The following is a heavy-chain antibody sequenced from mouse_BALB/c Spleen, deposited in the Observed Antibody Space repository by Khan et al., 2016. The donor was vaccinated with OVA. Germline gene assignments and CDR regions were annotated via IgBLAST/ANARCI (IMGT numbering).Heavy chain of an antibody. D-gene: IGHD2-2*01. V-gene: IGHV1-61*01. CDR3: ARREKFGYDPSWFAY. J-gene: IGHJ3*01. CDR1: GYTFTSYW. Sequence: QVQLQQSGAELVRPGASVKLSCKASGYTFTSYWMNWVKQRPGQGLEWIGMIDPSDSETHYNQMFKDKATLTVEKSSRTAYMQISSLKSEDSEVYYCARREKFGYDPSWFAYWGQGTLVTVSA. CDR2: IDPSDSET.